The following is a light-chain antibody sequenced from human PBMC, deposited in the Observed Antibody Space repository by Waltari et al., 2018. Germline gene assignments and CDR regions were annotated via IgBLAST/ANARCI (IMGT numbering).Light chain of an antibody. V-gene: IGLV2-14*03. CDR1: NNDVGGYNS. CDR3: SSYTSSSTLWV. J-gene: IGLJ3*02. CDR2: DVS. Sequence: QPALTQPASVSGSPGQSITISCTGTNNDVGGYNSVSWYQQHPGKAPKLMIYDVSNRPSGVSNRFSGSKSGNTASLTISGLQAEDEADYYCSSYTSSSTLWVFGGGTKLTVL.